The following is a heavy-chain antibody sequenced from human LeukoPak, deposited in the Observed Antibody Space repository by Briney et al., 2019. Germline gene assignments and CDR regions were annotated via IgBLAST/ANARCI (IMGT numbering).Heavy chain of an antibody. J-gene: IGHJ6*03. CDR1: GFTFSSYA. CDR2: ISSSSGYI. Sequence: SGGSLRLSCAASGFTFSSYAMNWVRQAPGKGLEWVSSISSSSGYIFYADSVKGRFTISRDNSKNIVYLQMDSLRVDDTALYYCARGGYQPYYYMDVWGTGTTVTVSS. CDR3: ARGGYQPYYYMDV. V-gene: IGHV3-21*01. D-gene: IGHD2-2*01.